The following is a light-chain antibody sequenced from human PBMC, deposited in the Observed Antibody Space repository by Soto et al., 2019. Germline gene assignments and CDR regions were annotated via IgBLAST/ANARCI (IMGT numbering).Light chain of an antibody. CDR1: QSVDSSY. Sequence: EIVWTQSPGTLSLSPGERATLSCRASQSVDSSYLAWYHQRHGQAPRLLIYGASSRATGIPDRFSGSGSGTDFTLTISRLEPEDCAVYYCQHFGSSRGAFGQGTKVDIK. CDR2: GAS. J-gene: IGKJ1*01. V-gene: IGKV3-20*01. CDR3: QHFGSSRGA.